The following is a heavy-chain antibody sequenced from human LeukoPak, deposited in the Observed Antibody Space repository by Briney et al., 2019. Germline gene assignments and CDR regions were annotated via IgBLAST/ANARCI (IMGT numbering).Heavy chain of an antibody. CDR1: GGSISSYY. Sequence: PSETLSLTCTVSGGSISSYYWSWIRQPAGKGLEWIGRIYTCGSTNYNPSLESRVTMSVDTSKNQFSLKLSSVTAADTAVYYCARDATYYDFWSGYSPSYYMDVWGKGTTVTVSS. CDR3: ARDATYYDFWSGYSPSYYMDV. V-gene: IGHV4-4*07. D-gene: IGHD3-3*01. J-gene: IGHJ6*03. CDR2: IYTCGST.